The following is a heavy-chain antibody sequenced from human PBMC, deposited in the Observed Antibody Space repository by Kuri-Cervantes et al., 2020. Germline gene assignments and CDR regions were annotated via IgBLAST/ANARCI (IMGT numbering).Heavy chain of an antibody. V-gene: IGHV3-15*01. D-gene: IGHD3-22*01. CDR2: IKSKTDGGTT. Sequence: LSLTCAASGFTFSNAWMSWVRQAPGKGLEWVGRIKSKTDGGTTDYAAPVKGRFTISRDDSKNTLYLQMNSLKTEDTAVYYCTTESFYYYDSSGYYAFDIWGQGTMVTVSS. J-gene: IGHJ3*02. CDR3: TTESFYYYDSSGYYAFDI. CDR1: GFTFSNAW.